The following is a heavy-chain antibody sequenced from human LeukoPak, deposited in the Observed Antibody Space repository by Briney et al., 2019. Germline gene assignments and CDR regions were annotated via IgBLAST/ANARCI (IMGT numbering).Heavy chain of an antibody. D-gene: IGHD2-15*01. CDR2: MNPNSGNT. CDR3: ARGRIGYCSGGSCRSLDY. J-gene: IGHJ4*02. CDR1: GYTFTSYG. V-gene: IGHV1-8*03. Sequence: ASVKVSCKASGYTFTSYGINWVRQATGQGLEWMGWMNPNSGNTGYAQKFQGRVTITRNTSISTAYMELSSLRSEDTAVYYCARGRIGYCSGGSCRSLDYWGQGTLVTVSS.